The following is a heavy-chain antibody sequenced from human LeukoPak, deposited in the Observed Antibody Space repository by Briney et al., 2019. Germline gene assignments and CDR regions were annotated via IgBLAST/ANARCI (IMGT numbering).Heavy chain of an antibody. V-gene: IGHV3-23*01. CDR1: EFTFSSYA. D-gene: IGHD2-15*01. J-gene: IGHJ4*02. CDR3: AKSHRDIVVVVAADFDY. Sequence: GGSLRLSCAASEFTFSSYAMSWVRQAPGKGLEWVSGISGSGATTYYADSVKGRFTISRDNFKNTLYLQMNSLRAEDTAIYYCAKSHRDIVVVVAADFDYWGQGTLVTVSS. CDR2: ISGSGATT.